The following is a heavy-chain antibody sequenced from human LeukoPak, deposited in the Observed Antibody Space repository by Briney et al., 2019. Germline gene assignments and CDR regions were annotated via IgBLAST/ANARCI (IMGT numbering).Heavy chain of an antibody. CDR1: GYTFTSYA. CDR2: INAGNGNT. D-gene: IGHD3-10*01. CDR3: ARGGEGLRPDGNLYCYGSGEAEYFDY. Sequence: ASVKVSCKASGYTFTSYAMHWVRQAPGQRLEWMGWINAGNGNTKYSQKFQGRVTITRDTSASTAYMELSSLRSEDTAVYYCARGGEGLRPDGNLYCYGSGEAEYFDYWGQGTLVTVSS. J-gene: IGHJ4*02. V-gene: IGHV1-3*01.